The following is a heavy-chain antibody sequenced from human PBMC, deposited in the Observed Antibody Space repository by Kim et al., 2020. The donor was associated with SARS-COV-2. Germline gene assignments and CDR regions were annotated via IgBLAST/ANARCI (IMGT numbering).Heavy chain of an antibody. D-gene: IGHD6-19*01. Sequence: GGSLRLSCAASGFTFSSYSMNWVRQAPGKGLEWVSSISSSSSYIYYADSVKGRFTISRDNAKNSLYLQMNSLRAEDTAVYYCARDSGSSGWYAKMGLGYWGQGTLVTVSS. J-gene: IGHJ4*02. CDR1: GFTFSSYS. CDR2: ISSSSSYI. V-gene: IGHV3-21*01. CDR3: ARDSGSSGWYAKMGLGY.